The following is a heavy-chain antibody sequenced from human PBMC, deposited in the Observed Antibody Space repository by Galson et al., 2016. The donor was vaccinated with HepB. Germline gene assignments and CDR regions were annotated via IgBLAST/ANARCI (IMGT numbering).Heavy chain of an antibody. Sequence: TLSLTCSVSGPSISSGGYYWTWIRQHPGKGLEWIGHIHYSGNTYYNPSLRSRVTISVDTSKSQFSLKLSSVTAADTAVYYCAREGALDFWSGYRLWGMDVWGQGTTVTVSS. D-gene: IGHD3-3*01. J-gene: IGHJ6*02. CDR2: IHYSGNT. V-gene: IGHV4-31*03. CDR1: GPSISSGGYY. CDR3: AREGALDFWSGYRLWGMDV.